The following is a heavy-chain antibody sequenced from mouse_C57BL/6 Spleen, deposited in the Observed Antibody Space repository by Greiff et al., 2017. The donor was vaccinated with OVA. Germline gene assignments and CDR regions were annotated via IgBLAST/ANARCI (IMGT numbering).Heavy chain of an antibody. Sequence: QVQLQQSGSELRSPGSSVKLSCKDFDSEVFPIAYMSWVRQKPGHGFEWIGGILPSIGRTIYGEKFEDKATLDADTLSNTAYLELNSLTSEDSAIYYCARRNGSSYPYWYFDVWGTGTTVTVSS. J-gene: IGHJ1*03. CDR2: ILPSIGRT. D-gene: IGHD1-1*01. CDR3: ARRNGSSYPYWYFDV. V-gene: IGHV15-2*01. CDR1: DSEVFPIAY.